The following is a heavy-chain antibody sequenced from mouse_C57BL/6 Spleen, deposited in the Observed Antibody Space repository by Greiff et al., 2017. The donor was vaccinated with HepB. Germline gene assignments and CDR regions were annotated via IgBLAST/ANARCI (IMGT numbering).Heavy chain of an antibody. CDR1: GFTFTDYY. CDR2: IRNKANGYTT. V-gene: IGHV7-3*01. J-gene: IGHJ2*01. Sequence: EVKLVESGGGLVQPGGSLSLSCAASGFTFTDYYMSWVRQPPGKALEWLGFIRNKANGYTTEYSASVKGRFTISRDNSQSILYLQMNALRAEDSATYYCARSSHYFDYWGQGTTLTVSS. CDR3: ARSSHYFDY.